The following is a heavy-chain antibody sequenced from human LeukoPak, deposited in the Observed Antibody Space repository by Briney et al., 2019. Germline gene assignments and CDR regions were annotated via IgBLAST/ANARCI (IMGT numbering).Heavy chain of an antibody. V-gene: IGHV3-21*01. J-gene: IGHJ5*02. Sequence: PGGSLRLSCAASGFTFSSYSMNWVRQAPGKGLEWVSSISSSSSYIYYADSVKGRFTISRDNAKNSLYLQMNSLRAEDTAVYYCARDQASSSWYWFDPWGQGTLVTVSS. CDR3: ARDQASSSWYWFDP. CDR2: ISSSSSYI. CDR1: GFTFSSYS. D-gene: IGHD6-13*01.